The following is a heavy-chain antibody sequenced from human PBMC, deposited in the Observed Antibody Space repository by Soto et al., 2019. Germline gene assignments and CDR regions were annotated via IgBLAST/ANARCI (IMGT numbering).Heavy chain of an antibody. Sequence: GGSLRLSCAASGFTFSSYGMHWVRQAPGKGLEWVAVISYDGSNKYYADSVKGRFTISRDNSKNTLYLQMNRLRAEDTAVYYCPGVIGLGAATGYYHGMEVWGQGTTGTVSS. CDR2: ISYDGSNK. J-gene: IGHJ6*02. CDR3: PGVIGLGAATGYYHGMEV. V-gene: IGHV3-30*03. CDR1: GFTFSSYG. D-gene: IGHD3-16*02.